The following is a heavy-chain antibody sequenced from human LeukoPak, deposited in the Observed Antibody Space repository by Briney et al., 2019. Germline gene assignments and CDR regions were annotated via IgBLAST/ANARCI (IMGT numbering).Heavy chain of an antibody. CDR1: GYSFTSCW. CDR2: IYPGDSDT. Sequence: GESLKISCKGSGYSFTSCWIGWVRQMPGKGLEWMGIIYPGDSDTRYSPSFQGQVTISADKSISTAYLQWSSLKASDTAMYYCARLTPNVLLWFGESELWFDPWGQGTLVTVSS. J-gene: IGHJ5*02. V-gene: IGHV5-51*01. CDR3: ARLTPNVLLWFGESELWFDP. D-gene: IGHD3-10*01.